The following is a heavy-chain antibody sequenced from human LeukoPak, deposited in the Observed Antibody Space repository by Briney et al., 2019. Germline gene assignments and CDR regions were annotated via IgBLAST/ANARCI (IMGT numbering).Heavy chain of an antibody. D-gene: IGHD5-12*01. Sequence: PSETLSLTCTVSGGSISSYYWSWIRQPPGKGLEWIGYIYYSGSTNYNPSLKSRVTISVDTSKNQFSLKLSSVTAADTAVYYCVRVSGGYSGYEQRFDYWGQGTLVTVSS. J-gene: IGHJ4*02. V-gene: IGHV4-59*01. CDR1: GGSISSYY. CDR2: IYYSGST. CDR3: VRVSGGYSGYEQRFDY.